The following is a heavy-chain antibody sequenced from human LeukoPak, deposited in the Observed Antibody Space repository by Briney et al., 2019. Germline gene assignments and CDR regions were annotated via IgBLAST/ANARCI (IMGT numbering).Heavy chain of an antibody. CDR1: GNYW. CDR2: INSDGSWT. CDR3: VSFYETY. Sequence: GGSLRLSCAASGNYWMHWVRQAPGQGLVWVSHINSDGSWTSYADSVKGRFTISKDSAKNTVYLQMNSLRAEDTAVYYCVSFYETYWGRGTLVTVSS. V-gene: IGHV3-74*01. D-gene: IGHD2/OR15-2a*01. J-gene: IGHJ4*02.